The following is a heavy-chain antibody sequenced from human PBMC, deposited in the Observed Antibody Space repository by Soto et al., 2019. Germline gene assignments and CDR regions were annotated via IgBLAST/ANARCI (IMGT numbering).Heavy chain of an antibody. D-gene: IGHD4-17*01. Sequence: GGSLRLSCAASGFTFSSYGMHWVRQAPGKGLEWVAVISYDGSNKYYADSVKGRFTISRDNSKNTLYLQMNSLRAEDTAVYYCAKERDYGDYPYFDYWGQGTLVTVSS. CDR1: GFTFSSYG. CDR3: AKERDYGDYPYFDY. V-gene: IGHV3-30*18. J-gene: IGHJ4*02. CDR2: ISYDGSNK.